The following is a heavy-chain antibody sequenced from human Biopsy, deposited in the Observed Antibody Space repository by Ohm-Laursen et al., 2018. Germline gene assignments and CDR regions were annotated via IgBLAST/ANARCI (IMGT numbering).Heavy chain of an antibody. J-gene: IGHJ4*02. CDR2: INRSGTT. CDR1: GGSWDFHY. CDR3: AQTRNDYGGFYFDY. Sequence: PPGTLSLTCTVNGGSWDFHYWSWVRQSPGKGLEWIGEINRSGTTNYNPSLKSRVTISIDRSKNQFSVSLSAVTAADTGVYYCAQTRNDYGGFYFDYWGRGTLVTVSS. D-gene: IGHD4/OR15-4a*01. V-gene: IGHV4-34*01.